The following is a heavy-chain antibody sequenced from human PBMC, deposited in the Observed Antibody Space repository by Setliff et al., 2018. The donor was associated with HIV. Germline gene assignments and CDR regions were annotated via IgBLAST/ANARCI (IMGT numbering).Heavy chain of an antibody. V-gene: IGHV4-59*12. Sequence: PSETLSLTCTVSGGSISSYYWSWIRQPPGKGLEWIGYIYYSGSTNYNPSLKSRVTISVDTSKNQFSLKLSSVTAADTAVYYCAKDNRQWLDPNDAFDIWGQGTMVT. CDR1: GGSISSYY. D-gene: IGHD6-19*01. J-gene: IGHJ3*02. CDR3: AKDNRQWLDPNDAFDI. CDR2: IYYSGST.